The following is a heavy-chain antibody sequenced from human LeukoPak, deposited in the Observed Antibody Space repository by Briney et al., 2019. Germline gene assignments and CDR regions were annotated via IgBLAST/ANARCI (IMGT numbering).Heavy chain of an antibody. CDR2: IYYSGST. Sequence: SETLSLTCTVSGGSISSSSYYWGWIRQPPGKGLEWIGSIYYSGSTYYNPSLKSRVTISVDTSKNQFSLKLSSVTAADTAVYYCARRGGVGRAFDLWGRGTLVTVSS. D-gene: IGHD2-8*02. V-gene: IGHV4-39*01. CDR1: GGSISSSSYY. J-gene: IGHJ2*01. CDR3: ARRGGVGRAFDL.